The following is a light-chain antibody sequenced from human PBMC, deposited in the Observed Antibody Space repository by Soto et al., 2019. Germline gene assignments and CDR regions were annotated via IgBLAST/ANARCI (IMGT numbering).Light chain of an antibody. Sequence: DIQMTQSPSTLSASVGDRVTISCRASQTISHWLAWFQQKPGKAPNLLIYGVSNLASGVTSRFSGTGSGTEFTLTISSLRPDDFATYYCQQYGGYSWTFGRGTNVEIK. V-gene: IGKV1-5*03. CDR3: QQYGGYSWT. CDR1: QTISHW. CDR2: GVS. J-gene: IGKJ1*01.